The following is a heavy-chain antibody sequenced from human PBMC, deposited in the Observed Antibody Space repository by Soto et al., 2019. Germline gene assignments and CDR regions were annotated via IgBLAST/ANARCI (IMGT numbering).Heavy chain of an antibody. CDR1: GYTFMNYA. J-gene: IGHJ2*01. V-gene: IGHV1-18*01. Sequence: QVQLVQSGAEVKEPGASVKLSCQASGYTFMNYAISWVRQAPGQGLEWMGWISPSTGNTDQAQNFTGRVPMTLDTSTTIANMELRTLRSDASAVYYCARCYCSVGSCYTCWHFDLWGRGTLVTVSS. D-gene: IGHD2-15*01. CDR3: ARCYCSVGSCYTCWHFDL. CDR2: ISPSTGNT.